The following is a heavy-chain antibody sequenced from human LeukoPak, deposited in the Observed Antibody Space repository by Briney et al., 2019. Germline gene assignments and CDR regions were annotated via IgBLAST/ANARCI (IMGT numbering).Heavy chain of an antibody. CDR1: GSSTSGYY. J-gene: IGHJ4*02. Sequence: SETLSLTCTLSGSSTSGYYWSWIRQPPGKGLEWIGSIYYTGSTYYNPSLKSRVTISVDTSKNHFSLQLSSVTAADTAVYYCARRTSGFPFDYWGLGTLVTVSS. CDR2: IYYTGST. D-gene: IGHD3-22*01. V-gene: IGHV4-39*02. CDR3: ARRTSGFPFDY.